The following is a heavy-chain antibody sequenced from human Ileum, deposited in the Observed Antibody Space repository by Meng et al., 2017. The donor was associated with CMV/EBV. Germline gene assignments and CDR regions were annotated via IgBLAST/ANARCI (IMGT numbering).Heavy chain of an antibody. V-gene: IGHV3-15*01. D-gene: IGHD3-22*01. J-gene: IGHJ4*02. Sequence: SGFTFSNAWRSWVRQAPGKGLEWVGRIKSKTDGGTTDYAAPVKGRFTISRDDSKNTLYLQMNSLKTEDTAVYYCLSYYYDSRGYFDYWGQGTLVTVSS. CDR1: GFTFSNAW. CDR2: IKSKTDGGTT. CDR3: LSYYYDSRGYFDY.